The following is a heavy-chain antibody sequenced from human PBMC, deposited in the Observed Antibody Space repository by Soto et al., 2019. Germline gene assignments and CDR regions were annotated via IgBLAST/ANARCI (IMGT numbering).Heavy chain of an antibody. Sequence: VQLVQSGAEVKKPGSSVKVSCKASGGTFSNYPFIWVRQAPGQGLDWMGGLIPIFGTTDYGQRFQGSVTITADESTNTAYMELSSLRSDDTAVYYCARGLYCGGGCYSHFDYWGQGTLVTVSS. V-gene: IGHV1-69*01. CDR1: GGTFSNYP. J-gene: IGHJ4*02. CDR2: LIPIFGTT. CDR3: ARGLYCGGGCYSHFDY. D-gene: IGHD2-21*02.